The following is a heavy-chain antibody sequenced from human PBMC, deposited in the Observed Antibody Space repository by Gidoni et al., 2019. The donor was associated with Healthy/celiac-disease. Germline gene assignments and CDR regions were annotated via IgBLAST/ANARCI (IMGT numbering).Heavy chain of an antibody. CDR1: GDTSTGYY. Sequence: QVQLVQSGAEVKKPGASVKVSCKASGDTSTGYYMHWVRQAPGQGLEWMGWINPNSGGTNYAQKFQGRVTMTRDTSISTAYMELSRLRSDDTAVYYCASSPTLYYYDSSGYSDYWGQGTLVTVSS. V-gene: IGHV1-2*02. D-gene: IGHD3-22*01. CDR2: INPNSGGT. CDR3: ASSPTLYYYDSSGYSDY. J-gene: IGHJ4*02.